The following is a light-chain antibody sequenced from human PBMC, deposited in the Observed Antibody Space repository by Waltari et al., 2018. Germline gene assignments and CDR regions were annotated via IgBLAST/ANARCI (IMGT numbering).Light chain of an antibody. CDR2: DAS. J-gene: IGKJ2*01. CDR1: QSVGTY. CDR3: QQRSSWTPHT. V-gene: IGKV3-11*01. Sequence: EIVLTQSPATLSLSPGETATLSCRASQSVGTYLAWYQQKPAQAPRLLIYDASNRATGIPDRFRGSGSGTDFTLTIDSLEPEDFALYYCQQRSSWTPHTFGQGARLEIK.